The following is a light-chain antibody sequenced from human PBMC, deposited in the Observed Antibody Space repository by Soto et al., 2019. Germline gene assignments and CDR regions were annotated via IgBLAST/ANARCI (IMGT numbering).Light chain of an antibody. CDR3: QQYNNSPPRYT. CDR2: GAS. CDR1: QSVSSS. V-gene: IGKV3-15*01. J-gene: IGKJ2*01. Sequence: EIVMTQSPATLSVSPGDRATLSCRASQSVSSSLAWYQQKPGQAPRLLIYGASTRATGVPDRFSGSGSGTEFTLTISSLQSEDSAVYYCQQYNNSPPRYTFGQGTKLEIK.